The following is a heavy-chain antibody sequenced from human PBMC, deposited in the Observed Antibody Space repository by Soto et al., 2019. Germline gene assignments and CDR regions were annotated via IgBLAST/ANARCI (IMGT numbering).Heavy chain of an antibody. CDR1: GFTFSSYS. D-gene: IGHD3-3*01. J-gene: IGHJ4*02. CDR2: ISSSSSTI. Sequence: EVQLVESGGGLGQPGGSLRLSCAASGFTFSSYSMNWVRQAPGKGLEWVSYISSSSSTIYYADSVKGRFTISRDNAKNSLYLQMNSLRAEDTAVYYCARSNDFWSGYYLDYWGQGTLVTVSS. V-gene: IGHV3-48*01. CDR3: ARSNDFWSGYYLDY.